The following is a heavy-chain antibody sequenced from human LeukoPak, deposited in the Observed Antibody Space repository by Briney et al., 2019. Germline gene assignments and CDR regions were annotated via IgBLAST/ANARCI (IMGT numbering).Heavy chain of an antibody. CDR1: GFTFSSYG. D-gene: IGHD6-13*01. CDR2: IWYDGSNK. CDR3: AKYSSSSNYYYGMDV. Sequence: GRSLRLSCAASGFTFSSYGMHWVRQAPGKGLEWVAVIWYDGSNKYYADSVKGRFTISRDNSKNTLYLQMNSLRAEDTAVYYCAKYSSSSNYYYGMDVWGQGTTVTVSS. J-gene: IGHJ6*02. V-gene: IGHV3-33*06.